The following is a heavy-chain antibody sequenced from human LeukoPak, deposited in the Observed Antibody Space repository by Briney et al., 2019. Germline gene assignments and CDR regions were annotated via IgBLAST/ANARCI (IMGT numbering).Heavy chain of an antibody. CDR2: FYYSGST. CDR3: ARSYYYDSSGYYY. Sequence: SETLSLTCIVSGGSTSGGNYYWSWIRQAPGKGLEWIGYFYYSGSTYYNPSLKSRVTISVDTSKNQFSLKLSSVTAADTAVYYCARSYYYDSSGYYYWGQGTLVTVSS. CDR1: GGSTSGGNYY. J-gene: IGHJ4*02. D-gene: IGHD3-22*01. V-gene: IGHV4-30-4*01.